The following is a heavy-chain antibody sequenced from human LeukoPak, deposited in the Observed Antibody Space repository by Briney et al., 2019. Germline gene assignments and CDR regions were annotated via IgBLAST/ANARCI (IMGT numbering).Heavy chain of an antibody. CDR1: GFTFSSYG. CDR2: ISGRSGST. V-gene: IGHV3-23*01. J-gene: IGHJ4*02. Sequence: GGTLRLSCAASGFTFSSYGMSWVRQAPGKGLEWVSAISGRSGSTYYADSVKGRFTISKDNAKNSLYLQMNSLRTEDTAVYYRTRRFDYWGQGTLVTVSS. CDR3: TRRFDY.